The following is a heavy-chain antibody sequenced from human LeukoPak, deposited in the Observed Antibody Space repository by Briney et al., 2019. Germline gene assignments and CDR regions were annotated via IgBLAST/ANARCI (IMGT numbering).Heavy chain of an antibody. V-gene: IGHV3-21*04. J-gene: IGHJ6*03. D-gene: IGHD3-22*01. CDR1: GFTFSSYS. CDR2: ISSSSSYI. Sequence: GGSLRLSCAASGFTFSSYSRNWVRQAPGKGLEWVSYISSSSSYIYYADSVRGRFTIARDNAKNSLYLQMNSLRAEDTALYYCARDAVGDSSGYYLAYYMDVWGKGTTVTVSS. CDR3: ARDAVGDSSGYYLAYYMDV.